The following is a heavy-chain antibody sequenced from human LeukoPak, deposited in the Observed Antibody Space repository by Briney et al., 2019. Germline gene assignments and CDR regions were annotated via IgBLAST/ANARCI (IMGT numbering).Heavy chain of an antibody. J-gene: IGHJ5*02. CDR2: IYYSGST. Sequence: SETLSPTCTVSGGSISSSSYYWGWIRQPPGKGLEWIGSIYYSGSTYYNPSLKSRVTISVDTSKNQFSLKLSSVTAADTAVYYCARAGHRSRRCNWFDPWGQGTLVTVSS. CDR3: ARAGHRSRRCNWFDP. V-gene: IGHV4-39*01. CDR1: GGSISSSSYY.